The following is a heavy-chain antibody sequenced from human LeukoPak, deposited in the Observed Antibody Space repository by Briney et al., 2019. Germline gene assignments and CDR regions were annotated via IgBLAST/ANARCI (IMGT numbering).Heavy chain of an antibody. V-gene: IGHV3-23*01. CDR1: GFXFSSYA. D-gene: IGHD1/OR15-1a*01. CDR2: ISDSGVST. Sequence: PGGSLRLSCAASGFXFSSYAITWVRQAPGKGLEWVSPISDSGVSTSYADSVKGRFTISRDNSRNTLFLQMNSLRVEDTAVYYCAKGTRGPYFYGMDVWGQGTTVTVSS. CDR3: AKGTRGPYFYGMDV. J-gene: IGHJ6*02.